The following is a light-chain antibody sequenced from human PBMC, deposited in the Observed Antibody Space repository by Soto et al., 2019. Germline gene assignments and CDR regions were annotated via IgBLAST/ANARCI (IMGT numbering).Light chain of an antibody. CDR2: AAS. CDR1: QNVGSNY. J-gene: IGKJ1*01. CDR3: QQDGGSPWT. V-gene: IGKV3-20*01. Sequence: EIVLTQSPGTLSLSPGDRATLSCRASQNVGSNYLAWYQQKPGQAPRLLIYAASSRAPGIPARFSGSGSGTDFTRTISRLDPEDFAVYHCQQDGGSPWTFGQGTKVEIK.